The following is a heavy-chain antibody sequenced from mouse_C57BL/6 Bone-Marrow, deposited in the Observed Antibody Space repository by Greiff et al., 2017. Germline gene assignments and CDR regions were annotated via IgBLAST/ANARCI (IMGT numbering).Heavy chain of an antibody. CDR3: TTGRLRRFHWYFDV. CDR2: IDPEDGDT. Sequence: VQLQQSGAELVRPGASVKLSCTASGFNIKDYYMHWVKQRPEQGLEWIGRIDPEDGDTEYAPKFQGKATMTADTSSNTAYLQLSSLTSEDTAVYYCTTGRLRRFHWYFDVWGTGTTVTVSS. J-gene: IGHJ1*03. D-gene: IGHD2-4*01. CDR1: GFNIKDYY. V-gene: IGHV14-1*01.